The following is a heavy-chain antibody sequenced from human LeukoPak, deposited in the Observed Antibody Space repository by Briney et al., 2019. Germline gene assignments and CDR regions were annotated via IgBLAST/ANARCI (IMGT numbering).Heavy chain of an antibody. CDR1: GGTFSSYT. D-gene: IGHD6-19*01. V-gene: IGHV1-69*02. CDR2: IIPILGIA. CDR3: AGHPSIAVAEYYFDY. J-gene: IGHJ4*02. Sequence: EASVKVSCKASGGTFSSYTISWVRQAPGQGLEWMGRIIPILGIANYAQKFPGRVTITADKSTSTAYMELSSLRSEDTAVYYCAGHPSIAVAEYYFDYWGQGTLVTVSS.